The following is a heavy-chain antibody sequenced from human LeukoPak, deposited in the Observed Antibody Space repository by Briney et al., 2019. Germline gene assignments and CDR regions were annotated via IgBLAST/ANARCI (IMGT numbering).Heavy chain of an antibody. CDR2: ISRSNIYK. CDR3: ARESGYHGSGFDP. J-gene: IGHJ5*02. Sequence: PGGSLRLSCAASGFTFSSYTMNWVRLAPGKGLEWVSSISRSNIYKYYADSVKGRFTISRDNAKNTLYVQMNSLRAEDTAVYYCARESGYHGSGFDPWGQGTLVIVSS. CDR1: GFTFSSYT. V-gene: IGHV3-21*01. D-gene: IGHD3-10*01.